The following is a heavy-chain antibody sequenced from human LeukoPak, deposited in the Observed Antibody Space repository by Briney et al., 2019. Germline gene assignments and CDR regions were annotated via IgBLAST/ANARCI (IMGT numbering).Heavy chain of an antibody. CDR3: ARDRRVYYDSSGYSWWSFDY. CDR1: GYTLTGYY. D-gene: IGHD3-22*01. J-gene: IGHJ4*02. V-gene: IGHV1-2*06. CDR2: INPNSGGT. Sequence: ASVKVSCKASGYTLTGYYIHWVRQAPGQGLEWMGRINPNSGGTNYAQKFQGRVTMTRDTSISTAYMELSRLRSDDTAVYYCARDRRVYYDSSGYSWWSFDYWGQGTLVTVSS.